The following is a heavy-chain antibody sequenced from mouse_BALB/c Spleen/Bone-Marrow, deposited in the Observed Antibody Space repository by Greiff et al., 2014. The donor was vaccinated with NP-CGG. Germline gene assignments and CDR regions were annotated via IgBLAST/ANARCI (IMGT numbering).Heavy chain of an antibody. V-gene: IGHV1-22*01. Sequence: VQLQQSGPELVKPGASVKISCKTSEYTFTEYTIHWVKQSHGKSLEWIGTINPNNGGTSYNQKFKGKATLTVDKSYSTAYMELRSLTSEGSAVYYCARRIPYGYAMDYWGQGTSVTVSS. J-gene: IGHJ4*01. CDR3: ARRIPYGYAMDY. CDR1: EYTFTEYT. D-gene: IGHD2-2*01. CDR2: INPNNGGT.